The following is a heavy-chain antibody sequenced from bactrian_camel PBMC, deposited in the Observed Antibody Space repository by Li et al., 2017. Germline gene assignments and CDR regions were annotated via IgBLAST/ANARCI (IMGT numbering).Heavy chain of an antibody. CDR2: MDSDGVT. J-gene: IGHJ6*01. Sequence: HVQLVESGGGSVQAGGSLRLSCAASGRTYSKWCIGWFRQAPGKQREGVAVMDSDGVTTYSNSVKGRYTISRDNAKNTVYLQLNSLKPEDTAVYYCVRDGDSGWSFAYWGQGTQVTVS. D-gene: IGHD1*01. CDR1: GRTYSKWC. CDR3: VRDGDSGWSFAY. V-gene: IGHV3S53*01.